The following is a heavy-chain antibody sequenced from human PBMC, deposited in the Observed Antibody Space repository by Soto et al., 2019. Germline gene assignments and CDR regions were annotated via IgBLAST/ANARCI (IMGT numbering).Heavy chain of an antibody. CDR1: GYSFTSYW. J-gene: IGHJ5*02. V-gene: IGHV5-51*01. D-gene: IGHD6-13*01. CDR2: IYPRDSDT. CDR3: ARSTGSSSWYGYNWFDP. Sequence: GESLKISCNGSGYSFTSYWIGWVRQMPGKGLEWMGIIYPRDSDTRYSPSVQGQVTISVDKSVNTAYLQWSSLKASDTAMYYCARSTGSSSWYGYNWFDPWGQGTRVTVYS.